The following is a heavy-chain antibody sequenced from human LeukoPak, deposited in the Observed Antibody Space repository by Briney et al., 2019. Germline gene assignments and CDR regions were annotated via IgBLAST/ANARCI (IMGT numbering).Heavy chain of an antibody. CDR3: ARVWTYCTNGVCYTQFDY. V-gene: IGHV1-8*02. Sequence: ASVTVSCKASGYTFTSYGISWVRQAPGQGLEWMGWMNPNSGNTGYAQKFQGRVTMTRNTSISTAYMELSSLRSEDTAVYYCARVWTYCTNGVCYTQFDYWGQGTLVTVSS. CDR2: MNPNSGNT. J-gene: IGHJ4*02. D-gene: IGHD2-8*01. CDR1: GYTFTSYG.